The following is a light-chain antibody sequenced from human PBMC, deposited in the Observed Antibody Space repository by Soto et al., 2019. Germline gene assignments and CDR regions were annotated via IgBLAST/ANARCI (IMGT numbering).Light chain of an antibody. V-gene: IGKV1-16*01. CDR1: QDINKN. CDR3: QQYKSYPIT. Sequence: DIPMTQSLSTLSASVGDRVTITCRASQDINKNLAWFQQKPGKAPKSLIYGASSLQSGVPSRFSGSGSGTDFTLTISSLQPEDFASYYCQQYKSYPITFGQGTRLEIK. CDR2: GAS. J-gene: IGKJ5*01.